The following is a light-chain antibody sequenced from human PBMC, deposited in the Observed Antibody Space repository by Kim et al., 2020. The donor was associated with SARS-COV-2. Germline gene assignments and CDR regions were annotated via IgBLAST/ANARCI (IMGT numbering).Light chain of an antibody. CDR2: KDS. J-gene: IGLJ1*01. Sequence: VSSGPTARIALCGDVPGKNYARWFQQKPGQAPVLVIYKDSERPSGIPERFSGSSSGTTVTLTISGAQVEDEADYYCYSAADNKGVFGTGTKVTVL. CDR1: VPGKNY. V-gene: IGLV3-27*01. CDR3: YSAADNKGV.